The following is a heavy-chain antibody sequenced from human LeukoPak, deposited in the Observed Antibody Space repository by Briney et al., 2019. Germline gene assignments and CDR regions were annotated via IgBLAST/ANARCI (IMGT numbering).Heavy chain of an antibody. CDR1: GDPVNSYY. J-gene: IGHJ6*02. CDR3: ARMLRGSSWPGTPDYYYGMDV. Sequence: PSETLSLTCSVSGDPVNSYYWSWIRQPPGKGLEWIGYIYYSGSTNYNPSLKSRVTISVDTSKKQLSMKLTSVTAADTAVYYCARMLRGSSWPGTPDYYYGMDVWGQGTTVTVSS. D-gene: IGHD6-13*01. V-gene: IGHV4-59*02. CDR2: IYYSGST.